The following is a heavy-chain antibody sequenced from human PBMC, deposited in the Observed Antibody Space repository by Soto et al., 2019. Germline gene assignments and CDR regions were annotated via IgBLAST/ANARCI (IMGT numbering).Heavy chain of an antibody. D-gene: IGHD5-12*01. Sequence: EVQLVESGGGLVQPGGSLRLSCAASGFTFSSYWMHWVRQAPGKGLVWVSLINSDGSSTRYADSVKGRFTISRDNAKNTLYLQMNSLRAEDTAVYFCAKGYSGYDYAYWGQGSLVTVSS. V-gene: IGHV3-74*01. CDR3: AKGYSGYDYAY. J-gene: IGHJ4*02. CDR2: INSDGSST. CDR1: GFTFSSYW.